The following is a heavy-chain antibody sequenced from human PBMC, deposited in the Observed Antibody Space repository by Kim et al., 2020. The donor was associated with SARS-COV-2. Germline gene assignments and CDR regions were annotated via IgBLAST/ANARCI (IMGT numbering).Heavy chain of an antibody. CDR2: INHSGST. J-gene: IGHJ6*02. Sequence: SETLFLTCAVYGGSFSGYYWSWIRQPPGKGLEWIGEINHSGSTNYNPSLKSRVTISVDTSKNQFSLKLSSVTAADTAVYYCARGYLGGNYYYGMDVWGQGTTVTVSS. CDR3: ARGYLGGNYYYGMDV. CDR1: GGSFSGYY. V-gene: IGHV4-34*01. D-gene: IGHD3-16*01.